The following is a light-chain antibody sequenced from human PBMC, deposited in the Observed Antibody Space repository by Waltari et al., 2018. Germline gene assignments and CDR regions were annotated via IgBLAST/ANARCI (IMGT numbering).Light chain of an antibody. V-gene: IGKV3-11*01. Sequence: EIVLTQSPATLSLSPGERATLSCRASQSVSSYLAWYQQKPGQPPRLLIWDASNRATGIPARFSVRGSGTDFTLTISSLEPEDFAVYYCQQRRDWPPFTFGPGTKVDI. CDR2: DAS. CDR3: QQRRDWPPFT. J-gene: IGKJ3*01. CDR1: QSVSSY.